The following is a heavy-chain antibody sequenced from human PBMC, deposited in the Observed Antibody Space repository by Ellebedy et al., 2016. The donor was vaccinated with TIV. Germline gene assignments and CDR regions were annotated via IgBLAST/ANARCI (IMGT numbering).Heavy chain of an antibody. D-gene: IGHD5-12*01. V-gene: IGHV3-23*01. J-gene: IGHJ4*02. Sequence: GESLKISCAASGFTFADYAMSWVRQAPGKGLEWVSGIRGSGDTTYCAESVKGRFTISRDNSKYTLNLQMNSLRAEDTAVYFCVKTSRSNSGYDSPFDYWGQGALVGVSS. CDR2: IRGSGDTT. CDR1: GFTFADYA. CDR3: VKTSRSNSGYDSPFDY.